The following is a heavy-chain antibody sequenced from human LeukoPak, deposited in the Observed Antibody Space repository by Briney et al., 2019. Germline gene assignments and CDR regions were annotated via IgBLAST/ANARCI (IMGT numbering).Heavy chain of an antibody. J-gene: IGHJ4*02. CDR1: GYMFSAYY. CDR3: ARLNSGNLRGILY. V-gene: IGHV1-2*02. D-gene: IGHD3-10*01. Sequence: GASVKVSSKASGYMFSAYYIYWVRHSPGLGLEWLGWVNPNGGGTTYAQKVQVTVTMASDTSTSTAYLELNGLRSDDTAVYFCARLNSGNLRGILYWGQGSLVTVSS. CDR2: VNPNGGGT.